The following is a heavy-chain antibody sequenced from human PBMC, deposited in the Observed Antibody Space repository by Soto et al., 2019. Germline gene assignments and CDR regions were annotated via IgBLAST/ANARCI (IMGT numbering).Heavy chain of an antibody. CDR3: AAEVGYGDYAGY. Sequence: GVSVKLSCKASGFAYTSSAMQWVRQARGQRLEWIGWIVVGSGNTNYAQKFQERVTITRDMSTSTAYMGLSSLRSEDTAVYYCAAEVGYGDYAGYWGQGTLVTVSS. J-gene: IGHJ4*02. D-gene: IGHD4-17*01. CDR2: IVVGSGNT. CDR1: GFAYTSSA. V-gene: IGHV1-58*02.